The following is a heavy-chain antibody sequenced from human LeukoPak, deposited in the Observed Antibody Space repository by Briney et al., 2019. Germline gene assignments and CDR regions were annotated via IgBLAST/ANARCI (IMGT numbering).Heavy chain of an antibody. Sequence: PGGSLRLSCAASGFTFSGRWMSWVRQAPGKGLEWVANIKPDGSEKNYVDSVKGRFTISRDNAKNSLYLQMNSLRAEDTAVYYCARDDYYYDSSGYCDYWGQGTLVTVSS. J-gene: IGHJ4*02. V-gene: IGHV3-7*01. CDR2: IKPDGSEK. D-gene: IGHD3-22*01. CDR1: GFTFSGRW. CDR3: ARDDYYYDSSGYCDY.